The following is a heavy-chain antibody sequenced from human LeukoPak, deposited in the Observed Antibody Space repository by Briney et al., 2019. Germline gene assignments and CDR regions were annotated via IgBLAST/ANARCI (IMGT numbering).Heavy chain of an antibody. V-gene: IGHV3-30-3*01. J-gene: IGHJ4*02. CDR2: ISYDGSNK. CDR3: ARVLPSSSWYWEFDY. CDR1: GFTFSSYA. D-gene: IGHD6-13*01. Sequence: GGSLRLSCAASGFTFSSYAMSWVRQAPGKGLEWVAVISYDGSNKYYADSVKGRFTISRDNSKNTLYLQMNSLRAEDTAVYYCARVLPSSSWYWEFDYWGQGTLVTVSS.